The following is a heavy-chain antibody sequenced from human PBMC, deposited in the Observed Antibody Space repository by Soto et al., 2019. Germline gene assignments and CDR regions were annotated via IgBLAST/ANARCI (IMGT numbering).Heavy chain of an antibody. CDR3: PTPPPRSGYSGH. CDR1: GYTVTELS. V-gene: IGHV1-24*01. D-gene: IGHD3-22*01. Sequence: ASVKVSCKVSGYTVTELSMHWVRQAPGKGLEWMGGFDPEDGETIYAQKLQCRVTMTEDTSTDTAYMKLSSLRSEDTAVYYCPTPPPRSGYSGHWGQEPLVTVSS. CDR2: FDPEDGET. J-gene: IGHJ4*02.